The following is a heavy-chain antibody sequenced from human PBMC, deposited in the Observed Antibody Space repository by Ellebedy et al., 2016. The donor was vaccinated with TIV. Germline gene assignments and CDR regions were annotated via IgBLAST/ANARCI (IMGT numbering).Heavy chain of an antibody. CDR2: ISYSGST. V-gene: IGHV4-59*01. D-gene: IGHD2-15*01. Sequence: MPSETLSLTCTVSGGSISPYYWSWIRQPPGKGLALIGYISYSGSTNYNPSLQSRVTISVDTSKNQFSLKLTSVTAADTAVYYCARVVWQLPVSYAFDIWGQGTMVTVSS. CDR3: ARVVWQLPVSYAFDI. CDR1: GGSISPYY. J-gene: IGHJ3*02.